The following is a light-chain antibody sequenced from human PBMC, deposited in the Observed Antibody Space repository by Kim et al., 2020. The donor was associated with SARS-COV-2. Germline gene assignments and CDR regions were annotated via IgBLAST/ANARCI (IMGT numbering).Light chain of an antibody. J-gene: IGKJ4*01. CDR1: QDIRSA. Sequence: ASVGDRVTITCRASQDIRSALAWYQQEPGKAPNLLIYEASTLQSGVPSRFSGSGSGTDFILTISSLQPEDLGTYYCQQFNSYPLTFGGGTKVDIK. V-gene: IGKV1-13*02. CDR2: EAS. CDR3: QQFNSYPLT.